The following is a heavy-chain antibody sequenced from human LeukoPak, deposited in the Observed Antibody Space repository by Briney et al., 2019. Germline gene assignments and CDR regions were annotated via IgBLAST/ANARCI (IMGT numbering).Heavy chain of an antibody. J-gene: IGHJ5*02. CDR3: ARGTIVWFGELSSNWFDP. D-gene: IGHD3-10*01. V-gene: IGHV1-69*06. CDR1: GGTFSSYA. CDR2: IIPIFGTA. Sequence: ASVKLSCKASGGTFSSYAISWVRQAPGQGLEWMGGIIPIFGTANYAQKFQGRVTITADKSTSTAYMELSSLRSEDTAVYYCARGTIVWFGELSSNWFDPWGQGTLVTVSS.